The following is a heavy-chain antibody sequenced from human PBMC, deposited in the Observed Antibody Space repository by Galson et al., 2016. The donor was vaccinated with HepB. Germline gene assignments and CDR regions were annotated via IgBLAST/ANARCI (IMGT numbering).Heavy chain of an antibody. CDR1: GFTFSSFW. J-gene: IGHJ4*02. D-gene: IGHD1-7*01. CDR2: IKEDVSEK. Sequence: SLRLSCAASGFTFSSFWMVWVRQAPGKGLEWVASIKEDVSEKYYVDSVKGRFTISRDNAKNSLYLQMNSLRAEDTAVYYCARVRGVTGTTHFDYWGQGALVTVSS. CDR3: ARVRGVTGTTHFDY. V-gene: IGHV3-7*03.